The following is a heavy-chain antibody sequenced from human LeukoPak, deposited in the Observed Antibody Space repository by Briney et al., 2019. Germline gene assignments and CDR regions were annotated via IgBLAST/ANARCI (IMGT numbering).Heavy chain of an antibody. CDR1: GGSISSSSYY. Sequence: SETLSLTCTVSGGSISSSSYYWGWIRQPPGKGLEWIREINHSGSTNYNPSLKSRVTISVDTSKSQFSLKLSSVTAADTAVYYCARGGPGRSYYVYWGQGTLVTVSS. CDR2: INHSGST. CDR3: ARGGPGRSYYVY. J-gene: IGHJ4*02. V-gene: IGHV4-39*07. D-gene: IGHD1-26*01.